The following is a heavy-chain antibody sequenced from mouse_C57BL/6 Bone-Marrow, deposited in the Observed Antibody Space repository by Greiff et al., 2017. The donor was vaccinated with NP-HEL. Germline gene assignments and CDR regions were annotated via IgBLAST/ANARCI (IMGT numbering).Heavy chain of an antibody. Sequence: QVQLQQPGAELVMPGASVKLSCKASGYTFTSYWMHWVKQRPGQGLEWIGEIDPSDSYTNYNQKFKGKSTLTVDKSSSTAYMQLSSLTSEDSAVYYCARGPNYYGSSYWYFDVGGTGTTVTVSS. J-gene: IGHJ1*03. CDR3: ARGPNYYGSSYWYFDV. CDR2: IDPSDSYT. CDR1: GYTFTSYW. D-gene: IGHD1-1*01. V-gene: IGHV1-69*01.